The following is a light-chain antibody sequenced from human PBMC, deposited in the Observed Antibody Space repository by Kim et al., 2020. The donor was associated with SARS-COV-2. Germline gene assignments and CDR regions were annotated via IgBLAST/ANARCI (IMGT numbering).Light chain of an antibody. CDR3: QQYNSYSYT. Sequence: DIQMTQSPYTLPASVGDRVTITCRASQSISSWLAWYQQKPGKAPKLLIYKASSLESGVPSRFSGSGSGTEFTLTISSLQPDDFATYYCQQYNSYSYTFGQGTKLEI. CDR1: QSISSW. CDR2: KAS. V-gene: IGKV1-5*03. J-gene: IGKJ2*01.